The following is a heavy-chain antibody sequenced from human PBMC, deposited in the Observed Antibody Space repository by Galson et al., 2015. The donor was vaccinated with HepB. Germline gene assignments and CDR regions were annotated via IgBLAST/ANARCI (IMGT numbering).Heavy chain of an antibody. CDR2: ISGSGGST. J-gene: IGHJ6*03. D-gene: IGHD2-21*01. CDR1: GFTFSSYA. CDR3: AKGLVGGTRNYYYYMDV. Sequence: SLRLSCAASGFTFSSYAMSWVRQAPGKGLEWVSAISGSGGSTYYADSVKGRFTISRDNSKNTLYLQMNSLRAEDTAVYYCAKGLVGGTRNYYYYMDVWGKGTTVTVSS. V-gene: IGHV3-23*01.